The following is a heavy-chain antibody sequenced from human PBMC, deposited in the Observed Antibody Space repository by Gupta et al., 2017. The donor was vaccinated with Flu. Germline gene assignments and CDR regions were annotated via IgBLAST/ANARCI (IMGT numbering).Heavy chain of an antibody. CDR1: GFTFTAYA. D-gene: IGHD6-19*01. J-gene: IGHJ4*02. CDR2: IVGNGGVT. V-gene: IGHV3-23*01. Sequence: EVQVLESGGGLVQPGGSLRLSCAASGFTFTAYAMSWVRQAPGRGLEWVSTIVGNGGVTYYADSAKGRFTISRDNSKDTLYLQMNSLRAEDTAVYYCAKEWAYSGGWYFDCWGQGTLVTVSS. CDR3: AKEWAYSGGWYFDC.